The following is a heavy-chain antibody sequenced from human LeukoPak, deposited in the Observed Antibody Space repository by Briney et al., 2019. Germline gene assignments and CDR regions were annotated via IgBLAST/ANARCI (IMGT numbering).Heavy chain of an antibody. CDR3: ARDQMAMVRGVNGYFDC. CDR1: GYTFTSYH. J-gene: IGHJ4*02. Sequence: ASVKVSCKASGYTFTSYHMHWVRQAPGQGLEWMGIIDPSGGSTSYAQKFQGRVTMTRDTSTSTVYMEVSNLRSEDTAEYYCARDQMAMVRGVNGYFDCWGQGTLVTVSS. D-gene: IGHD3-10*01. V-gene: IGHV1-46*01. CDR2: IDPSGGST.